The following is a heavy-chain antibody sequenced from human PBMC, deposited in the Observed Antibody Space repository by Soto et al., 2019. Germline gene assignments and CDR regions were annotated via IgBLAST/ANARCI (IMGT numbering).Heavy chain of an antibody. CDR2: IYYSGST. V-gene: IGHV4-39*01. CDR3: ARRGAEWLFLDDAFDI. CDR1: GGSISSSSYY. Sequence: SETLSLTCTVSGGSISSSSYYWGWIRQPPGKGLEWIGSIYYSGSTYYNPSLKSRGTISVDTSKNQFSLKLSSVTAADTAVYYCARRGAEWLFLDDAFDIWGQGTMVTVSS. J-gene: IGHJ3*02. D-gene: IGHD3-3*01.